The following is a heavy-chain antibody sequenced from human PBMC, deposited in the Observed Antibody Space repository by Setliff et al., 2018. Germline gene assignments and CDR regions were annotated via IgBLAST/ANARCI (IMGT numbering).Heavy chain of an antibody. CDR3: ARVARVVLSRNAFDI. V-gene: IGHV1-2*06. J-gene: IGHJ3*02. Sequence: ASVKVSCKASGYTFTGYYMYWVRQAPGQGLEWMGRINPSSGATIYAQKFQGRVTMTSDTSISTAYMELGRLRSDDTAVYYCARVARVVLSRNAFDIWGQGTMVTVSS. CDR1: GYTFTGYY. CDR2: INPSSGAT. D-gene: IGHD2-2*01.